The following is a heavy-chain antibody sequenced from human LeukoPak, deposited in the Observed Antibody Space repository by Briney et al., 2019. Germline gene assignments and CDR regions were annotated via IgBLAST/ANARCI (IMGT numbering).Heavy chain of an antibody. V-gene: IGHV3-53*01. Sequence: PGGSLRLSCAASGFTVSSNYMSWVRQAPGKGLEWVSVIYSGGSTYYADSVKGRFTIFRDNAENSLFLQMNSLRAEDTAIYYCARGIRENGFDYWGQGTLVTVSS. CDR2: IYSGGST. CDR3: ARGIRENGFDY. D-gene: IGHD3-10*01. CDR1: GFTVSSNY. J-gene: IGHJ4*02.